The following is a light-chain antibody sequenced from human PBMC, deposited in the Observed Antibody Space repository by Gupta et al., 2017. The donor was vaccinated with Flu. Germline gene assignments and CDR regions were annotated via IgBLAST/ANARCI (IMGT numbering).Light chain of an antibody. CDR2: GAS. V-gene: IGKV3D-15*01. CDR1: QSVVTN. J-gene: IGKJ2*01. CDR3: QQDNNWPLYS. Sequence: ERATLSCRASQSVVTNLAWYQQKSGQAPRLVIYGASTRATGIPARFSGSGSGTEFTLTISSLQSEDFAVYYCQQDNNWPLYSFGQGTKLEIK.